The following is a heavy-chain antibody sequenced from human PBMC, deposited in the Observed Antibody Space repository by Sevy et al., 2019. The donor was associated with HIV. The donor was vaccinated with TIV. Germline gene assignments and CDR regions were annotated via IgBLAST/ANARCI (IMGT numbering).Heavy chain of an antibody. CDR2: MNPNSGNT. Sequence: ASVKVSCKASGYTFTSYDINWVRQATGQGLEWMGWMNPNSGNTGYAQKFQGRVTMTRNTSISTAYMELSSLRSEDTTGYYCARWDENYYYYYGMDVWGQGTTVTVSS. J-gene: IGHJ6*02. CDR3: ARWDENYYYYYGMDV. D-gene: IGHD1-26*01. CDR1: GYTFTSYD. V-gene: IGHV1-8*01.